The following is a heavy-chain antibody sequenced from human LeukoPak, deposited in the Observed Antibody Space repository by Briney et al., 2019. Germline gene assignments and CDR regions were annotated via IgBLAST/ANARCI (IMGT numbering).Heavy chain of an antibody. Sequence: SETLSLTCTVSGGSISSYYWSWIRQPPGKGLEWIGYIYYSGSTNYNPSLKSRVTISVDTSKNQFSLKLSSVTAADTAVCYCARTSSPVDYWGQGTLVTVSS. J-gene: IGHJ4*02. CDR1: GGSISSYY. D-gene: IGHD2-2*01. CDR3: ARTSSPVDY. CDR2: IYYSGST. V-gene: IGHV4-59*01.